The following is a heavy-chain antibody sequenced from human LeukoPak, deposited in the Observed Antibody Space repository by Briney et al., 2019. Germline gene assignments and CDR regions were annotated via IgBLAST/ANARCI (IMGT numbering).Heavy chain of an antibody. V-gene: IGHV3-9*01. CDR3: AKDTKYYYDSSGYFDY. Sequence: GGSLRLSCAASGFTFDDYAMHWVLQAPGKGLEWVSGISWNSGSIGYADSVKGRFTISRDNAKNSLYLQMNSLRAEDTALYYCAKDTKYYYDSSGYFDYWGQGTLVTVSS. CDR1: GFTFDDYA. D-gene: IGHD3-22*01. J-gene: IGHJ4*02. CDR2: ISWNSGSI.